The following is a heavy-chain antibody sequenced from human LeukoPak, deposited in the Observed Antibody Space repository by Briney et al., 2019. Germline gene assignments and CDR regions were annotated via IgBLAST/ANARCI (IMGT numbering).Heavy chain of an antibody. D-gene: IGHD3-16*01. J-gene: IGHJ4*02. CDR2: IYSGGTA. CDR1: GFNFGSYS. CDR3: ARDWGLGKYYFDY. Sequence: PGGSLRLSCAASGFNFGSYSMTWVRQAPGKGLEWVSVIYSGGTAYYADSVKGRFTISRDNSKNTLYLQMNSLKAEDTAVYYCARDWGLGKYYFDYWGQGTLVTVSS. V-gene: IGHV3-66*01.